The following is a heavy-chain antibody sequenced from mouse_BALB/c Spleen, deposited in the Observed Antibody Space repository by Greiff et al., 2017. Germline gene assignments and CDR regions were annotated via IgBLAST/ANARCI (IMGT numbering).Heavy chain of an antibody. CDR2: INPSTGYT. CDR3: ARRGGSGPAWFAY. V-gene: IGHV1-7*01. Sequence: VKLLESGAELAKPGASVKMSCTASGYTFTSYWMHWVKQRPGQGLEWIGYINPSTGYTEYNQKFKDKATLTADKSSSTAYMQLSSLTSEDSAVYYCARRGGSGPAWFAYWGQGTLVTVSA. D-gene: IGHD1-1*01. J-gene: IGHJ3*01. CDR1: GYTFTSYW.